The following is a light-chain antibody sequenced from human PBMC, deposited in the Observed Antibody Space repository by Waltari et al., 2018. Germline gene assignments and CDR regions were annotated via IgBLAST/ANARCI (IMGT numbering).Light chain of an antibody. J-gene: IGLJ3*02. CDR1: SSDIGAPSD. CDR2: DSI. Sequence: QSVLTQPPSVSGAPGQRVTISCSWSSSDIGAPSDVHWYQPFPGTAPQLLIQDSINRPSGVPDRFSGSKSGTSASLAITGVQPEDEAEYCCQSYDSFLSGSVFGGGTKLTVL. CDR3: QSYDSFLSGSV. V-gene: IGLV1-40*01.